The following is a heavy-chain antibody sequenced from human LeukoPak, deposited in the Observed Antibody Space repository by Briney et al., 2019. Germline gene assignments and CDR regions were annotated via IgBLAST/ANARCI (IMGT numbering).Heavy chain of an antibody. Sequence: SETLFLTCTVSGGSISSYYWSWIRQPPGKGLEWIGYIYYSGSTNYNPSLKSRVTISIDTSKNQFSLKLSSVIAADTAVYYCARVERQLWLRYPSYWFDPWGQGTLVTVSS. CDR2: IYYSGST. CDR3: ARVERQLWLRYPSYWFDP. J-gene: IGHJ5*02. D-gene: IGHD5-18*01. V-gene: IGHV4-59*01. CDR1: GGSISSYY.